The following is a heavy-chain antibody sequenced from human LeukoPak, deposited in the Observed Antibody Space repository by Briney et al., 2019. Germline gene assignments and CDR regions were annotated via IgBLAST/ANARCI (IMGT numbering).Heavy chain of an antibody. J-gene: IGHJ3*02. V-gene: IGHV3-30-3*01. CDR2: ISYDGSNK. D-gene: IGHD3-3*01. Sequence: PGRSLRLSCAASGFTFSSYAMHWVRQAPGKGLEWVAVISYDGSNKYYADSVKGRFTISRDNSKNTLYLQMNSLRAEDTAVYYCARDLHPKIFGVVIGSDAFDIWGQGTMVTVSS. CDR3: ARDLHPKIFGVVIGSDAFDI. CDR1: GFTFSSYA.